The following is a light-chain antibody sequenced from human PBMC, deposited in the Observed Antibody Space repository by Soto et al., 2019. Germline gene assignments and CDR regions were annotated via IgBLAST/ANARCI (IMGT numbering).Light chain of an antibody. CDR2: GAS. CDR3: QQWNNWPLT. V-gene: IGKV3-15*01. CDR1: QSVSSN. Sequence: EIVMTQSSDTLSVSPGESATLSCRASQSVSSNLAWYQQKPGQAPRLLIYGASSRATGIPVRFSVIWSGTEFTLTLSRLQSEDGAVDYGQQWNNWPLTFFQGTRLEIK. J-gene: IGKJ5*01.